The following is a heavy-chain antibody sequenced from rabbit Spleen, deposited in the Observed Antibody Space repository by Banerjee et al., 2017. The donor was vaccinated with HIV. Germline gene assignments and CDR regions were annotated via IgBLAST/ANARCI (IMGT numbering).Heavy chain of an antibody. V-gene: IGHV1S7*01. CDR2: IYAAKGST. CDR3: VRDLDGVIGWNFGW. Sequence: QLTETGGGLVQPGGSLTLSCKASGIDFTKYYITWVRQAPGKGLEWIGIIYAAKGSTDYASWVNGRFTISLDNAQNTLYLQLNSLTAADTATYFCVRDLDGVIGWNFGWWGQGTLVTVS. J-gene: IGHJ4*01. D-gene: IGHD1-1*01. CDR1: GIDFTKYY.